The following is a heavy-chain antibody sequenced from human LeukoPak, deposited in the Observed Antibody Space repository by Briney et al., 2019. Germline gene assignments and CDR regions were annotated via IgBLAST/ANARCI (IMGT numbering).Heavy chain of an antibody. CDR2: IYHSGST. Sequence: PSETLSLTCAVSGGSISSGGYSWSWIRQPRGKGLEWIGYIYHSGSTHYNPSLKSRVTISVDRSKNQFSLKLSSVTAADTAVYYCARVGKQPSRNNWFDPWGQGTLVTVSS. CDR3: ARVGKQPSRNNWFDP. D-gene: IGHD6-13*01. J-gene: IGHJ5*02. CDR1: GGSISSGGYS. V-gene: IGHV4-30-2*01.